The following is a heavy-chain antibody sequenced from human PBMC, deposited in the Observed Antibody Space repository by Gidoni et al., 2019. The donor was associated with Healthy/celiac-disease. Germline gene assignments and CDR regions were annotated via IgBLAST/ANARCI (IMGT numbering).Heavy chain of an antibody. D-gene: IGHD5-18*01. J-gene: IGHJ4*02. V-gene: IGHV3-11*06. CDR3: AREREGAWIQLWKQGYVDY. Sequence: VQLVESGGGLVKPGGSLRLSCAASGFTFSYYYMSWIRQAPGKGLEWVSYISSSSSYTNYADSVKGRVTISRDNAKNSLYLQMNSLRAEDTAVDYCAREREGAWIQLWKQGYVDYWGQGTLVTVSS. CDR2: ISSSSSYT. CDR1: GFTFSYYY.